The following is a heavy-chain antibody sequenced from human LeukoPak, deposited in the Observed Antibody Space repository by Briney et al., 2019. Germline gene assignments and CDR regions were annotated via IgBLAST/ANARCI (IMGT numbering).Heavy chain of an antibody. CDR3: TGDRSSSWYVDWFDP. CDR1: GGSISGYY. Sequence: SETLSLTCSVSGGSISGYYWSWIRQPAGKGLEWIGRIYNSESFNYNPSLKSRVTMSVDTSKNQLSLKLSSVTAADSAVYYCTGDRSSSWYVDWFDPWGQGTLVTVSS. J-gene: IGHJ5*02. CDR2: IYNSESF. D-gene: IGHD6-13*01. V-gene: IGHV4-4*07.